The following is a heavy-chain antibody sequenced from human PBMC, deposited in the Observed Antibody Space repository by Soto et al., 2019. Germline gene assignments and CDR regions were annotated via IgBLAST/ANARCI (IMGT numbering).Heavy chain of an antibody. D-gene: IGHD4-17*01. CDR3: ARETSVTTYYFDY. CDR2: IWYDGSNK. J-gene: IGHJ4*02. CDR1: GFTFSSYG. V-gene: IGHV3-33*01. Sequence: GGSLRLSCAASGFTFSSYGMHWVRQAPGKGLEWVAVIWYDGSNKYYADSVKGRFTISRDNSKNTLYLQMNSLRAEDTAVYYCARETSVTTYYFDYWGQGILVTVSS.